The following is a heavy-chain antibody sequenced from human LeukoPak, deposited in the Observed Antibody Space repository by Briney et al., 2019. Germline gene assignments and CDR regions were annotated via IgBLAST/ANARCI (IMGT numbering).Heavy chain of an antibody. CDR2: IYHSGST. CDR3: ARRGGSGSYSFDY. V-gene: IGHV4-38-2*02. CDR1: GYSISSGYY. D-gene: IGHD3-10*01. Sequence: PSETLSLTCTVSGYSISSGYYWGWIRQPPGKGLEWIGSIYHSGSTYYNPSLKSRVTISVDTSKNQFSLKLSSVTAADTAVYYCARRGGSGSYSFDYWGQGTLVTVSS. J-gene: IGHJ4*02.